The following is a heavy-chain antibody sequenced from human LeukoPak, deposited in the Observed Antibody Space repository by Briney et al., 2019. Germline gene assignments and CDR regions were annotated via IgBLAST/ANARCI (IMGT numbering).Heavy chain of an antibody. CDR1: GVTFSSYW. J-gene: IGHJ3*02. V-gene: IGHV3-74*01. CDR2: INSDGIST. Sequence: GGSLRLSCAASGVTFSSYWMHWVRQVPGKGLVWVSRINSDGISTSYADSVKGRFTISRDNGKNTLYVQMNSLRPEDAAFYYCARAMPGTDAFDIWGQGTMVTVSS. CDR3: ARAMPGTDAFDI. D-gene: IGHD2-2*01.